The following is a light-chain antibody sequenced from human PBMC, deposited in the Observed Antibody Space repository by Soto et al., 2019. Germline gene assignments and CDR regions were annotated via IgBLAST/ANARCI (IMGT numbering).Light chain of an antibody. CDR2: KVS. CDR3: MQATHWPRT. J-gene: IGKJ1*01. Sequence: DVVMTQSPLSLPVTLGQPASISCRSSQSLEYSDGNTYLNWFQQRPGQSPRRLIYKVSTRDSGVPDRLSGSGSGTDFTLKISRVEAEDVGLYYCMQATHWPRTFGQGTKVEIK. CDR1: QSLEYSDGNTY. V-gene: IGKV2-30*01.